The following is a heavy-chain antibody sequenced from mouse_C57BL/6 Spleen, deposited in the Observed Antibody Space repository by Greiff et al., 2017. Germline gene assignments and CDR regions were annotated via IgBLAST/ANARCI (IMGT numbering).Heavy chain of an antibody. CDR2: IDPSDSYT. D-gene: IGHD2-3*01. CDR3: ARVGYYLFAY. Sequence: QVQLQQPGAELVMPGASVKLSCKASGYTFTSYWMHWVKQRPGQGLEWIGEIDPSDSYTNYNQKFKGKSTLTVDKSSSTAYMQLSSLTSEDSAVYYCARVGYYLFAYWGQGTLVTVSA. J-gene: IGHJ3*01. CDR1: GYTFTSYW. V-gene: IGHV1-69*01.